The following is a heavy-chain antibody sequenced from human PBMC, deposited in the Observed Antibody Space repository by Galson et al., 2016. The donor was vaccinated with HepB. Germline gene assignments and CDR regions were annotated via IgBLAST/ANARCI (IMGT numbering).Heavy chain of an antibody. CDR1: VYIFTSYT. V-gene: IGHV1-3*01. Sequence: SVKVSCKASVYIFTSYTVHWVRQAPGQRLEWMGWINPGSGNTKYSQKFQDRHTITDDTSADTTYMELISLRSEDTAFYHCASYFPLYDAMDVWGQGTTVTVSS. CDR2: INPGSGNT. CDR3: ASYFPLYDAMDV. J-gene: IGHJ6*02. D-gene: IGHD5/OR15-5a*01.